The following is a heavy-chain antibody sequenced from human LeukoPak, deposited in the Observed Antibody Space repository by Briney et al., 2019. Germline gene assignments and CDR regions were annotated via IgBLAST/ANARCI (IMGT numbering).Heavy chain of an antibody. V-gene: IGHV4-30-2*01. CDR1: GGSISSGGYY. D-gene: IGHD5-12*01. Sequence: SETLSLTCTVSGGSISSGGYYWSWIRQPPGKGLEWIGYIYHSGSTYYNPSLKSRVTISVDRSKNQFSLKLSSVTAADTAVYYCVREVLSGYDYWFDPWGQGTLVTVSS. CDR3: VREVLSGYDYWFDP. J-gene: IGHJ5*02. CDR2: IYHSGST.